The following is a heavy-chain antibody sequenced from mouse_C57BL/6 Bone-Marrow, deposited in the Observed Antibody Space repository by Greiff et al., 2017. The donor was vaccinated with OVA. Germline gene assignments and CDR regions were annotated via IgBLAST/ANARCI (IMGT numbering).Heavy chain of an antibody. CDR3: ARRDYYGSSPYFDY. D-gene: IGHD1-1*01. V-gene: IGHV5-6*02. Sequence: EVKLVESGGDLVKPGGSLKLSCAASGFTFSSYGMSWVRQTPDKRLEWVATISSGGSYTYYPDSVKGRFTISRDNAKNTLYLQMSSLKSEDTAMYYCARRDYYGSSPYFDYWGQGTTLTVSS. CDR1: GFTFSSYG. J-gene: IGHJ2*01. CDR2: ISSGGSYT.